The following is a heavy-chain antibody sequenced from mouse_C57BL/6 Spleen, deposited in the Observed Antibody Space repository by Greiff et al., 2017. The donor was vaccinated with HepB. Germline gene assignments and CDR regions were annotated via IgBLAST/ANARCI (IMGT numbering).Heavy chain of an antibody. J-gene: IGHJ2*01. CDR3: TRSGTRSYFDY. CDR2: IYPRSGNT. CDR1: GYTFTDYY. V-gene: IGHV1-76*01. D-gene: IGHD4-1*01. Sequence: QVQLQQSGAELVRPGASVKLSCKASGYTFTDYYINWVKQRPGQGLEWIARIYPRSGNTYYNEKFKGKATLTAKKSSSTAYMLLSSLTAEDSAVYCCTRSGTRSYFDYWGQGTTLTVSS.